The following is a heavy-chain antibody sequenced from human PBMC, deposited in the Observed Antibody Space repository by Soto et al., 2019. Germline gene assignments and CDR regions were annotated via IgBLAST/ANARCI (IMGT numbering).Heavy chain of an antibody. CDR3: ARWPYDSSGYYLRYYFDY. CDR1: GGTFSSYA. D-gene: IGHD3-22*01. Sequence: QVQLAQSGAEVKKPGSSVKVSCKASGGTFSSYAISWVRQAPGQGLEWMGGIIPIFGTANYAQKFQGRVTITADESTSTAYMELSSLRSEDTAVYYCARWPYDSSGYYLRYYFDYWGQGTLVTVSS. CDR2: IIPIFGTA. J-gene: IGHJ4*02. V-gene: IGHV1-69*01.